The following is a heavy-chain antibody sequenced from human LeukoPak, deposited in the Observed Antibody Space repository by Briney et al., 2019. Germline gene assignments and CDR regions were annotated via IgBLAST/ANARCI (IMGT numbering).Heavy chain of an antibody. V-gene: IGHV3-30*03. Sequence: GGSLRLSCAASGFTFSGYAIHWVRQAPGKGLEWVAVISSDGRDKHHADSVRGRFTISRDNSKNTLYLQTNSLRAEDTAVYYCARDLRRFAAYYFDYWGQGTLVTVSS. CDR1: GFTFSGYA. CDR2: ISSDGRDK. D-gene: IGHD5/OR15-5a*01. J-gene: IGHJ4*02. CDR3: ARDLRRFAAYYFDY.